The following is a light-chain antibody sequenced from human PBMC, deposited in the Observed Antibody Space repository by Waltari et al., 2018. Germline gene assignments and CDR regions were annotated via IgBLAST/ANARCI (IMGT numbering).Light chain of an antibody. CDR1: RSITSN. CDR3: LQSYSNFAT. J-gene: IGKJ4*01. Sequence: DIQMTQSPSSLSASVGDRVTITCRASRSITSNLNWYQQKPGKAPKPLIYAASSLQSGVPSRFSGGGSATDFTLTISTLQPEDCGTYYCLQSYSNFATFGGGTRVEIQ. CDR2: AAS. V-gene: IGKV1-39*01.